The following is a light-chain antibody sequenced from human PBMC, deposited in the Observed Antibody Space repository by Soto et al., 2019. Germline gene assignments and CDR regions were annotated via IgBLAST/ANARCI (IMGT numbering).Light chain of an antibody. CDR2: GAS. V-gene: IGKV3-15*01. J-gene: IGKJ4*01. Sequence: ILMTQSPATLSVSPGERATLSCRASQSVSSNLAWYQQKPGQAPRLLIYGASTRATGIPARLSDSGSGTEFTLTISSLQSEDFAVYYCQQYNNWPQKLTFGGGTKVDIK. CDR3: QQYNNWPQKLT. CDR1: QSVSSN.